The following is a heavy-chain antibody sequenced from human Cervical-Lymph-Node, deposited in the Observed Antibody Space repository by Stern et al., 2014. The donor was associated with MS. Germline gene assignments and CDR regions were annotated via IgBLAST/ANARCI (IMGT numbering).Heavy chain of an antibody. Sequence: EVQLVESGGGLVQPGGSLRLSCAGFNFRSYWKHWVRQAPGKGLVWVACINSDASRRYADSVKGGFTISRDNAKNTMYLQMSSLRVEDTAVYYCARGVVSVSTLGDYYYGMDVWGQGTTVTVSS. CDR2: INSDASR. V-gene: IGHV3-74*01. J-gene: IGHJ6*01. CDR3: ARGVVSVSTLGDYYYGMDV. D-gene: IGHD2-2*01. CDR1: FNFRSYW.